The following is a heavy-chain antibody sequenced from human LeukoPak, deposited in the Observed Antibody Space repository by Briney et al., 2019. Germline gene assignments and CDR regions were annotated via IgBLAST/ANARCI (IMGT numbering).Heavy chain of an antibody. CDR2: ISHSGST. D-gene: IGHD1-14*01. CDR1: GGSLSGYY. CDR3: ARGPNPPYY. V-gene: IGHV4-34*01. Sequence: RSSETLSLTCAVYGGSLSGYYWSWICQPPGKGLEWIGEISHSGSTNYNPSLKSRVTISVDTSKNQFSLKLSSVTAADTAVYYCARGPNPPYYWGQGTLVTVS. J-gene: IGHJ4*02.